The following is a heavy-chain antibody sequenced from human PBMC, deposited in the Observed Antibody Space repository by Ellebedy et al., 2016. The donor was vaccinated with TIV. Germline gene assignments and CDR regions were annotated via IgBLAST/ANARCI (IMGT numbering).Heavy chain of an antibody. Sequence: AASVKVSCKSSGYTFTSYTIHWVRQASGQGREWMGWMNPNGDDTGYSLKFQGRVTMTSNSSVSTAYMELLSLASDDTAMYYCAREGGRGYGAIDDWGQGTLVTVSS. CDR1: GYTFTSYT. D-gene: IGHD4-17*01. CDR3: AREGGRGYGAIDD. V-gene: IGHV1-8*01. J-gene: IGHJ4*02. CDR2: MNPNGDDT.